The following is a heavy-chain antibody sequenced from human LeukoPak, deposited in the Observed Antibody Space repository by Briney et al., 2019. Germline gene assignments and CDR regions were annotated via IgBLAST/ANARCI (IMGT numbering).Heavy chain of an antibody. Sequence: ASVKVSCKASGYTFTGYYMHWVRQAPGQGLEWMGWINPNSGGTNYAQKFQGRVTMTRDTSISTACMELSRLRSDDTAVYYCARSLTATLGFDYWGQGTLVTVSS. J-gene: IGHJ4*02. CDR1: GYTFTGYY. CDR2: INPNSGGT. D-gene: IGHD2/OR15-2a*01. CDR3: ARSLTATLGFDY. V-gene: IGHV1-2*02.